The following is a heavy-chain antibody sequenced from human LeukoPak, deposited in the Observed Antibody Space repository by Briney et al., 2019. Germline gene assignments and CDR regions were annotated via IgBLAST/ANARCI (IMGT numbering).Heavy chain of an antibody. D-gene: IGHD3-22*01. V-gene: IGHV3-20*04. CDR1: GFTFDDYG. CDR3: AGENSSGYYLIV. J-gene: IGHJ4*02. Sequence: GGSLRLSCAASGFTFDDYGMSWVRQAPGKGLEWVSAINWNGGSTGYADSVKGRFTISRDNAKNSLYLQMNSLRAEDTSLYYFAGENSSGYYLIVWGQGTLVTVSS. CDR2: INWNGGST.